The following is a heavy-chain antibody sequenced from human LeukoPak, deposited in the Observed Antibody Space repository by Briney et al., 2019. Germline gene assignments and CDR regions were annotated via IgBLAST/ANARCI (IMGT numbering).Heavy chain of an antibody. Sequence: PSETLSLTCTVSGGSISSYYWSWIRQPPGKGLEWIGYIYYSGSTNYNPSLKSRVTISVDTSKNQFSLKLSSVTAADTAVYYCARVSFGSSWEEHWGQGTLVTVSS. CDR3: ARVSFGSSWEEH. V-gene: IGHV4-59*01. J-gene: IGHJ4*02. D-gene: IGHD6-13*01. CDR1: GGSISSYY. CDR2: IYYSGST.